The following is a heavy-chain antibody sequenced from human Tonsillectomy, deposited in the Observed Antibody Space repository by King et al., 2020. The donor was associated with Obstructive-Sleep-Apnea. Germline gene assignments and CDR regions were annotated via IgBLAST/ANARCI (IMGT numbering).Heavy chain of an antibody. Sequence: VQLVESGAEVKKPGASVKVSCKASGYTFTSYYMHRVRQAPGQGLEWMGIINPSGGSTSYAQKFQGRVTMTRDTSTSTVYMELSSLRSEDTAVYYCARDRGGSYSSYGMDVWGLGTTVTVSS. CDR3: ARDRGGSYSSYGMDV. CDR2: INPSGGST. J-gene: IGHJ6*02. D-gene: IGHD3-10*01. V-gene: IGHV1-46*01. CDR1: GYTFTSYY.